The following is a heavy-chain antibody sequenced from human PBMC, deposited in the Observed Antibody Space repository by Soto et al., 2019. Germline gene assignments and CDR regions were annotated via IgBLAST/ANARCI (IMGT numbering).Heavy chain of an antibody. V-gene: IGHV3-21*01. CDR2: ISSSSSYI. CDR1: GFTFSSYS. D-gene: IGHD6-13*01. CDR3: ATGYSSSWDVTMGWNAWVYFDY. Sequence: EVQLVESGGGLVKPGGSLRLSCAASGFTFSSYSMNWVRQAPGKGLEWVSSISSSSSYIYYADSVKGRFTISRDNAKNSLYLQMNSLRAEDTAVYYCATGYSSSWDVTMGWNAWVYFDYWGQGTLVTGSS. J-gene: IGHJ4*02.